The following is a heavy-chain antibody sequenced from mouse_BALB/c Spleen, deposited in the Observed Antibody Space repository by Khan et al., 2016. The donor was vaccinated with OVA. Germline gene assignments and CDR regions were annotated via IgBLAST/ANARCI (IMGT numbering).Heavy chain of an antibody. CDR1: GFSLSNYG. CDR3: ARAFYSGAWFAY. Sequence: QVQLKESGPGLVAPSQTLSITCTVSGFSLSNYGVHWVRQPPGKGLEWLGVIWAGGSTNHNSALMSRLSIRKDDSKSQVFLKMNSLQTDDTAMYYCARAFYSGAWFAYWGQGTLVTVSA. D-gene: IGHD1-1*01. V-gene: IGHV2-9*02. J-gene: IGHJ3*01. CDR2: IWAGGST.